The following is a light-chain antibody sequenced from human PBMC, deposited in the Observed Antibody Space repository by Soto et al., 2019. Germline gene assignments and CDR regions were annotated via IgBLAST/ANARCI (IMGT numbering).Light chain of an antibody. Sequence: QSALTQPASVSDSPGQSITISCTGTSSDVGGYNHVSWYQQHPGKAPKLMIYDVTNRPSGVSNRFSGSKSGSTASLIISGLQAEDEADYYCVSYTCSTTYVFGTGTKLTVL. CDR2: DVT. V-gene: IGLV2-14*01. CDR1: SSDVGGYNH. J-gene: IGLJ1*01. CDR3: VSYTCSTTYV.